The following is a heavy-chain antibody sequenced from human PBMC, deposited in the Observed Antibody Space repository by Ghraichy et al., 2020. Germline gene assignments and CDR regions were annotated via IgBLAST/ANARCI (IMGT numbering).Heavy chain of an antibody. D-gene: IGHD3-3*01. J-gene: IGHJ4*02. CDR1: GGSFGGSGFY. CDR3: ARSRRGLSRSLGWSHPPDY. Sequence: SETLALTCSVSGGSFGGSGFYWGWIRQSPGRGLEWIGSSHYSGKTYYNPSLESRVTISVNTSRNELSLNVASVTAADTAVYYCARSRRGLSRSLGWSHPPDYWGQGSLVTVSS. CDR2: SHYSGKT. V-gene: IGHV4-39*01.